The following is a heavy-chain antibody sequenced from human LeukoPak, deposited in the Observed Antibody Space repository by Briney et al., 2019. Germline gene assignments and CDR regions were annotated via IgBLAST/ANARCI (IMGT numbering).Heavy chain of an antibody. CDR1: GFTVSSNY. J-gene: IGHJ3*02. D-gene: IGHD3-16*01. CDR2: IYSGGST. V-gene: IGHV3-53*04. CDR3: AREVGGSAFDI. Sequence: GGSLRLSCAASGFTVSSNYMRWVRQAPGKGLEWVSIIYSGGSTYYADSVKGRFTISRHNSKNTLYLQMNSLRAEDTAVYYCAREVGGSAFDIWGQGTMVTVSS.